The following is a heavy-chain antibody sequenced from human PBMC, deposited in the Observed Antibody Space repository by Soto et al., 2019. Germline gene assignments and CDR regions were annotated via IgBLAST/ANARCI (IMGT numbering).Heavy chain of an antibody. J-gene: IGHJ4*02. CDR1: GFTFSSHS. Sequence: PGGSLRLSCAASGFTFSSHSINWVRQAPGKGLEWVSYISGSGATKYYADSVKGRFTISRDNARNSLYLQMSSLSDEDTAVYYCARAIRGFSYVVDYWAQGTLVTVSS. CDR2: ISGSGATK. D-gene: IGHD5-18*01. V-gene: IGHV3-48*02. CDR3: ARAIRGFSYVVDY.